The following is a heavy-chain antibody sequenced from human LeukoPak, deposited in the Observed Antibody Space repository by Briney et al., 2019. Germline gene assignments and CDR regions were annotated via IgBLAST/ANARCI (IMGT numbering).Heavy chain of an antibody. CDR2: IYNSGRT. V-gene: IGHV4-31*03. J-gene: IGHJ4*02. CDR1: GGSISSGGYY. Sequence: SETLSLTCTVSGGSISSGGYYWSWIRQHPGKGLEWIGYIYNSGRTYYNPSLKSRVTISVDTSKNQFSLKLSSVTAADTAVYYCARLKRWLQPFDYWGQGTLVTVSS. D-gene: IGHD5-24*01. CDR3: ARLKRWLQPFDY.